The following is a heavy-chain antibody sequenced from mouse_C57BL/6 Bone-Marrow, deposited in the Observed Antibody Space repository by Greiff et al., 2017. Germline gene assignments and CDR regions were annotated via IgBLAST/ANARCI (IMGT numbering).Heavy chain of an antibody. D-gene: IGHD2-4*01. J-gene: IGHJ3*01. V-gene: IGHV1-81*01. CDR3: ARLDYEYGWFAY. Sequence: VKLLESGAELVRPGASVKLSCKASGYTFTSYGISWVKQRTGQGLEWIGEIYPRSGNTYYNEKFKGKATLTADKSSSTAYMELRSLTSEDSAVYFCARLDYEYGWFAYWGQGTLVTVSA. CDR2: IYPRSGNT. CDR1: GYTFTSYG.